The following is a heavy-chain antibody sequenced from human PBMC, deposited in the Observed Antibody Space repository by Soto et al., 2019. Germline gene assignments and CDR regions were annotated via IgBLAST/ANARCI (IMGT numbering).Heavy chain of an antibody. Sequence: QVQLVQSGAEVKKPGASVKVSCKASGYTFTSYYMHWVRQAPGQGLEWMGIINPSGGSTSYAQKFQGRVTMTRDTATSTGYMERGSLRSEDTAVYYCARDAYDYGDFAGIGYWGQGTLVTVSS. D-gene: IGHD4-17*01. CDR2: INPSGGST. J-gene: IGHJ4*02. CDR3: ARDAYDYGDFAGIGY. V-gene: IGHV1-46*01. CDR1: GYTFTSYY.